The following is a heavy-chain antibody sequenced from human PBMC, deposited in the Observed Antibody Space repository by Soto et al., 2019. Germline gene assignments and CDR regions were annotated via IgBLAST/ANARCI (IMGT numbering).Heavy chain of an antibody. CDR2: IYYSGST. J-gene: IGHJ5*02. V-gene: IGHV4-31*03. D-gene: IGHD3-10*01. CDR1: GGSISSGGYY. Sequence: QVQLQESGPGLVKPSQTLSLTCTVSGGSISSGGYYWSWIRQHPEKGLEWIGYIYYSGSTYYNPSLKSRVTISVDTSKNQFSLKLSSVTAADTAVYYCARDRSSGSYHNWFDPWGQGTLVTVSS. CDR3: ARDRSSGSYHNWFDP.